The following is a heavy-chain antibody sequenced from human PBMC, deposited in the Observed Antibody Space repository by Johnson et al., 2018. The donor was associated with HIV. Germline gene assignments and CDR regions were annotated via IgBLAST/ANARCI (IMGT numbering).Heavy chain of an antibody. CDR3: TTEFTMVQGLI. CDR2: IKGKTDGGTT. CDR1: GFSFNNAW. J-gene: IGHJ3*02. Sequence: VQLVESGGGLVKPGGSLRLLCAASGFSFNNAWVSWVRQAPGKGLAWVGRIKGKTDGGTTTYAYPVKGRFTISRDDSKNTLYLQMNSLKTEDTAVYYCTTEFTMVQGLIWGQGTMVTVSS. D-gene: IGHD3-10*01. V-gene: IGHV3-15*01.